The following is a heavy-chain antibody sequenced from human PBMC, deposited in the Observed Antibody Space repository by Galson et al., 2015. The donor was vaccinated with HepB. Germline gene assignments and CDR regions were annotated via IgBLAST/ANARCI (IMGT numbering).Heavy chain of an antibody. D-gene: IGHD2-15*01. CDR2: IKSKTDGGTT. CDR3: TTDPFVAATPVDY. Sequence: SLRLSCAASGFTFSNAWMSWVRQAPGKGLEWVGRIKSKTDGGTTDYAAPVKGRFTISRDDSKNTLYLQMNSLKTEDTAVYYCTTDPFVAATPVDYWGQGTLVTVSS. J-gene: IGHJ4*02. V-gene: IGHV3-15*01. CDR1: GFTFSNAW.